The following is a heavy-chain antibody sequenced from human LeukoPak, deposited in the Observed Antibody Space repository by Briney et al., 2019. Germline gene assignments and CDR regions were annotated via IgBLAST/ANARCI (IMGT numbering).Heavy chain of an antibody. Sequence: GASVKVSCKASGYTFTGYYMHWVRQAPGQGLEWMGWINPNSGGTNYAQKFQGRVTMTRDTSISTAYMELSRLRSDDTAVYYCAREVWYSSSWYEGWFDPWGQGTLVTVSS. J-gene: IGHJ5*02. CDR1: GYTFTGYY. CDR2: INPNSGGT. V-gene: IGHV1-2*02. D-gene: IGHD6-13*01. CDR3: AREVWYSSSWYEGWFDP.